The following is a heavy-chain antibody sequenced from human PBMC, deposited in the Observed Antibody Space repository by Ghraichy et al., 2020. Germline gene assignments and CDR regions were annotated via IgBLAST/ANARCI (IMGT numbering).Heavy chain of an antibody. D-gene: IGHD6-19*01. CDR1: GGSFSGYY. J-gene: IGHJ2*01. V-gene: IGHV4-34*01. CDR3: ARGPRIAVAGRHWYFDL. Sequence: LSLTCAVYGGSFSGYYWSWIRQPPGKGLEWIGEIHHSGSTNYNPSLKSRVTISVDTSNNQFSLRLSSVTAADTAVYYCARGPRIAVAGRHWYFDLWGRGTLVTVSS. CDR2: IHHSGST.